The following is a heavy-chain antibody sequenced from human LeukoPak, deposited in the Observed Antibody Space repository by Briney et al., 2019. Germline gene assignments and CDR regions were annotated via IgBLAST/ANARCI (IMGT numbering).Heavy chain of an antibody. V-gene: IGHV1-69*06. CDR2: IIPIFGTA. D-gene: IGHD3-22*01. CDR1: GGTFSSYA. Sequence: ASLKVSCKASGGTFSSYAISWVRQAPGHGLEWIGGIIPIFGTANYAQKFQGRVTITADKSTSTAYLELSSLRSEDTAVYYCAREGYYDTRSKYYFDYWGQGTLVTVSS. CDR3: AREGYYDTRSKYYFDY. J-gene: IGHJ4*02.